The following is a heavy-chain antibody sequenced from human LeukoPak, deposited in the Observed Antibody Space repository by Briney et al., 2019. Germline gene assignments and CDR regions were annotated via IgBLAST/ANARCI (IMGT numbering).Heavy chain of an antibody. V-gene: IGHV3-23*01. CDR2: ISGSGGST. J-gene: IGHJ4*02. D-gene: IGHD5-18*01. CDR1: GFTFSSYA. CDR3: AKGRTAMVTRLDY. Sequence: GGFLRLSCAASGFTFSSYAMSWVRQAPGKGLEWVSAISGSGGSTYYADSVKGRFTISRDNSKNTLYLQMNSLRAEDTAVYYCAKGRTAMVTRLDYWGQGTLVTVSS.